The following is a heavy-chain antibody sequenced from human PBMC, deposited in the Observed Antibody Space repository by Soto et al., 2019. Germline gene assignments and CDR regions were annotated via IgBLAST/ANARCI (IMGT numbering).Heavy chain of an antibody. D-gene: IGHD3-16*02. CDR2: IYYSGST. CDR3: ALSSGPASPVGYFDY. J-gene: IGHJ4*02. Sequence: TLSLTCTVSGGSISSSSYYWGWIRQPPGKGLEWIGSIYYSGSTYYNPSLKSRGTISVDTSKNQFSLKLSSVTAADTAVYYWALSSGPASPVGYFDYWGQGTLVTFSS. V-gene: IGHV4-39*01. CDR1: GGSISSSSYY.